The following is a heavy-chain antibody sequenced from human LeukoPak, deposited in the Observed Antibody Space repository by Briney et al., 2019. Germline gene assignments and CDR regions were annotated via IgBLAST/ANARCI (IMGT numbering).Heavy chain of an antibody. CDR2: VYSGGST. CDR1: GFTVSSTD. CDR3: ALLGAAGREYFQH. D-gene: IGHD6-13*01. J-gene: IGHJ1*01. V-gene: IGHV3-53*01. Sequence: GGSLRLSCAASGFTVSSTDMSWVRQAPGKGLEWVSAVYSGGSTFYADSVKGRFTISRDNSKNTLYLQISSLRAEDTAVYYYALLGAAGREYFQHWGQGTLVTVSS.